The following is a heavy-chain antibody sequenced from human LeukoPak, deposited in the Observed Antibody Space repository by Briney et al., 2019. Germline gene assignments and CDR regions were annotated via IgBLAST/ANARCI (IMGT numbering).Heavy chain of an antibody. J-gene: IGHJ3*02. V-gene: IGHV1-69*04. D-gene: IGHD2-2*01. CDR1: GGTFSSYA. CDR2: IIPIFGIA. Sequence: SVKVSCKASGGTFSSYAISWVRQAPGQGLEWMGRIIPIFGIANYAQKFQGRVTITADKSTSTAYMELSSLRSEDTAVYYCARAAVPAARNDAFDIWGQGTMVTVSS. CDR3: ARAAVPAARNDAFDI.